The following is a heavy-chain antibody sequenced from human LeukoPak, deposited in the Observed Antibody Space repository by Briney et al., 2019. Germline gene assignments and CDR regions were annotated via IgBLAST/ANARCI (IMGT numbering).Heavy chain of an antibody. Sequence: ASVKASCKASGYTFTSYDINWLRQATGQGLEGMGWMNPNSGNTGYAQKFQGRVTMTRNTSISKAYMELDSRRSEETAVYYCARGHGYDFWSGYLNYYYYMDVWGKGTTVTVSS. V-gene: IGHV1-8*01. CDR1: GYTFTSYD. J-gene: IGHJ6*03. D-gene: IGHD3-3*01. CDR3: ARGHGYDFWSGYLNYYYYMDV. CDR2: MNPNSGNT.